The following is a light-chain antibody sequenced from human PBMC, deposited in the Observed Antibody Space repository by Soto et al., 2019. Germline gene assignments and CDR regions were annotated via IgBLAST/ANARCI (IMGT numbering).Light chain of an antibody. CDR2: QVS. V-gene: IGKV2-30*02. CDR1: RSLVHSDGNIY. CDR3: LQATHWPHT. Sequence: EVVLTQSQLSLSVTLGQPASISCGSSRSLVHSDGNIYLIWFQQRPGQSPRRLIYQVSNRGSGVPNRFSGSGSVTDFTLKISRVEAEDVGVYYCLQATHWPHTFGQGTKV. J-gene: IGKJ2*01.